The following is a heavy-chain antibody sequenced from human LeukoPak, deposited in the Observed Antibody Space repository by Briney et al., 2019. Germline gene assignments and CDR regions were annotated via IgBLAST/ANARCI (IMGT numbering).Heavy chain of an antibody. D-gene: IGHD3-22*01. J-gene: IGHJ3*02. V-gene: IGHV3-23*01. CDR1: GFTFSSYG. CDR2: ISDSGGGT. CDR3: PKPFYDTSTFAI. Sequence: GGSLRLSCAASGFTFSSYGMSWVRQAPGKGLEWVSAISDSGGGTYYADSVKGRFTISRDNSKNTLYLQMNSLRSEDMAVYYCPKPFYDTSTFAIWGEGTMVTASS.